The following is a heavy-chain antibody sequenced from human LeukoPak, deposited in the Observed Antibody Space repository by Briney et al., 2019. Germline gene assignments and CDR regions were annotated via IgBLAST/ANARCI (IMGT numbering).Heavy chain of an antibody. CDR3: TQGAGWLIDY. CDR2: VHNSGST. J-gene: IGHJ4*02. Sequence: PSETLSLTCAVSGGSISSGGYSWSWIRQPPGKGLEWIGYVHNSGSTTYNPSLKSRGTIVLDTSRNQFSLRLSSVTAADTAVYYCTQGAGWLIDYWGQGILVSVSS. D-gene: IGHD3-16*01. V-gene: IGHV4-61*08. CDR1: GGSISSGGYS.